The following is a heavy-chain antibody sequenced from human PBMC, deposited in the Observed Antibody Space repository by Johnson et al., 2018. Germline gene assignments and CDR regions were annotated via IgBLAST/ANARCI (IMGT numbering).Heavy chain of an antibody. CDR1: GFTFSSYA. CDR2: ISGSGGST. J-gene: IGHJ3*02. D-gene: IGHD3-3*01. CDR3: AKDQSDGVVITMDAFDI. Sequence: EVQLLESGGGLVQPGGSLRLSCAASGFTFSSYAMSWVRQAPGKGLEWVSAISGSGGSTYYADSVKGRFTISRDNSKNTLYLQMNSLRAEDTAVYYWAKDQSDGVVITMDAFDIWGQGTMVTVSS. V-gene: IGHV3-23*01.